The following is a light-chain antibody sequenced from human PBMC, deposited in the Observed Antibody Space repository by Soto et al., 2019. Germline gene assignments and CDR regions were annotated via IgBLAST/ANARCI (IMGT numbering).Light chain of an antibody. V-gene: IGKV4-1*01. Sequence: DIVMTQSPDSLAVSLGERATINCKSSQSVFYSSNNKNYLAWYQQKPGQPPKLLIYWSSTRESGVPDRFSGSGSGTDFTLTINSLQAEDVAVYYCQHYYTTPLLTFGGGTKVEIK. CDR1: QSVFYSSNNKNY. J-gene: IGKJ4*01. CDR3: QHYYTTPLLT. CDR2: WSS.